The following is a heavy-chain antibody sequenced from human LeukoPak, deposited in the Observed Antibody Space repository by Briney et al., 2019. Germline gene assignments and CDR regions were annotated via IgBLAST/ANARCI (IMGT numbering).Heavy chain of an antibody. D-gene: IGHD3-16*02. CDR3: ARGRNDYVWGSYRFPYYFDY. CDR1: GGSFSGHY. CDR2: INHSGST. V-gene: IGHV4-34*01. Sequence: PSETLSLTCAVYGGSFSGHYWSWIRQPPGKGLEWIGEINHSGSTNYNPSLKSRVTISVDTSKNQFSLKLSSVTAADTAVYYCARGRNDYVWGSYRFPYYFDYWGQGTLVTVSS. J-gene: IGHJ4*02.